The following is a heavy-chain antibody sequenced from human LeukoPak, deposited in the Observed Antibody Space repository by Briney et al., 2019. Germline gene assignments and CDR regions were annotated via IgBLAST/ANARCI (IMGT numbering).Heavy chain of an antibody. CDR1: GGSFSGYY. V-gene: IGHV4-34*01. CDR3: ATTYYYGSGSYYKGYYFDY. J-gene: IGHJ4*02. CDR2: INHSGST. Sequence: SETLSLTCAVYGGSFSGYYWSWIRQPPGKGLEWIGEINHSGSTNYNPSLKSRVTISVDTSKNQLPLKLSSVTAADTAVYYCATTYYYGSGSYYKGYYFDYWGQGTLVTVSS. D-gene: IGHD3-10*01.